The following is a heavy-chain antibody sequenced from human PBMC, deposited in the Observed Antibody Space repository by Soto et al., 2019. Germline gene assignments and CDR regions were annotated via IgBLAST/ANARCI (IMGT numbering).Heavy chain of an antibody. J-gene: IGHJ4*02. D-gene: IGHD3-10*01. CDR3: SRENWFQDY. V-gene: IGHV3-7*03. CDR2: IKNDGSEQ. Sequence: GGSLRLSCAASGFTFSTYYMTWIRQAPGKGLEWVASIKNDGSEQYYVDSVKGRFTISRDNAKNSLYLQMNSLRAGDTALYYCSRENWFQDYWGQGTRVTVSS. CDR1: GFTFSTYY.